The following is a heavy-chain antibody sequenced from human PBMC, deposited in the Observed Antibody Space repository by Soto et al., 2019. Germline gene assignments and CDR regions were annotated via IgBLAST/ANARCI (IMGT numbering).Heavy chain of an antibody. CDR3: ARSSLGTTKAGYYDYYYYMDV. CDR1: GASISSSSHF. Sequence: SETLSLTCTVSGASISSSSHFWVWVRQPPGKGLEWIGSVYPSGSTNYNPSLKSRVTISVDKSKNQFSLKLSSVTAADTAVYYCARSSLGTTKAGYYDYYYYMDVWGKGTTVTVSS. J-gene: IGHJ6*03. CDR2: VYPSGST. V-gene: IGHV4-39*07. D-gene: IGHD6-19*01.